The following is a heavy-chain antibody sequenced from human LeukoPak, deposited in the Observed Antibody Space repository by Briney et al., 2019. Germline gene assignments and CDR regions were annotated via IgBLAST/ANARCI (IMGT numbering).Heavy chain of an antibody. J-gene: IGHJ4*02. Sequence: PSETLSLICTVSGVSVISSYWSWVRQPPGKGLEYIGFIHHSGDTKYNPSLKSRVTMSVDTSKSQFSLRLSSVTAADSAVYYCARHNGVSYLDYWAQGTLVTVSS. D-gene: IGHD2-8*01. CDR1: GVSVISSY. CDR2: IHHSGDT. CDR3: ARHNGVSYLDY. V-gene: IGHV4-59*02.